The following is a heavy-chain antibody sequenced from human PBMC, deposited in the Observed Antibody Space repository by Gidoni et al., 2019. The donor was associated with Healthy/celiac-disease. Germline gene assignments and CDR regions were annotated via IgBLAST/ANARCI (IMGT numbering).Heavy chain of an antibody. D-gene: IGHD2-21*02. Sequence: QVQLVESGGGVVQPGRSLRLSCAASGFPFSGYGMHWVRHAPGKGMEWVAVIWYDGSNKYYADSVKGRFTISRDNSKNTLYLQMNSLRAEDTAVYYCARDHRHTVVTPGYWGQGTLVTVSS. J-gene: IGHJ4*02. CDR3: ARDHRHTVVTPGY. CDR2: IWYDGSNK. V-gene: IGHV3-33*01. CDR1: GFPFSGYG.